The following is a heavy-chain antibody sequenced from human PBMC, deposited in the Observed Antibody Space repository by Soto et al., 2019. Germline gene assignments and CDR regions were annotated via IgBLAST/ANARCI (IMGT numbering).Heavy chain of an antibody. CDR3: AITSYCSSTSCYPQLDP. V-gene: IGHV4-59*08. CDR1: GGSISSYY. D-gene: IGHD2-2*01. Sequence: SETLSLTCTVSGGSISSYYWSWIRQTPGKGLEWIGYIYYSGSTNYNPSLKSRVTISVDTSKNQFSLKLSSVTAADTAVYYCAITSYCSSTSCYPQLDPWGQGTLVTVSS. CDR2: IYYSGST. J-gene: IGHJ5*02.